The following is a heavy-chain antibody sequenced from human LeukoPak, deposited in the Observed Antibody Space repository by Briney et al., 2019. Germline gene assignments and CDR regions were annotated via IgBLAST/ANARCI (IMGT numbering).Heavy chain of an antibody. CDR2: IWYDGSNK. V-gene: IGHV3-33*01. Sequence: GGSLRLSCAASGFTFSCYGMHWVRQAPGKGLGWVAVIWYDGSNKYYADSVKGRFTISRHNSKNTLYLQMNSLRAEDTAVYYCAREQLDAEYFQHWGQGTLVTVSS. CDR3: AREQLDAEYFQH. CDR1: GFTFSCYG. J-gene: IGHJ1*01. D-gene: IGHD6-13*01.